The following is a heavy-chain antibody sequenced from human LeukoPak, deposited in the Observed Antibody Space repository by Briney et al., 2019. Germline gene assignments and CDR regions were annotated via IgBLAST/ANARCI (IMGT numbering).Heavy chain of an antibody. Sequence: PGGSLRLSCAASGFTFSSYWMHWVRQAPGKGLEWVGFIRSKAYGGTTEYAASVKGRFTISRDDSKSIAYLQMNSLKTEDTAVYYCTTSRGGDIAAEDYYYYYMDVWGKGTTVTISS. V-gene: IGHV3-49*04. J-gene: IGHJ6*03. CDR1: GFTFSSYW. CDR3: TTSRGGDIAAEDYYYYYMDV. CDR2: IRSKAYGGTT. D-gene: IGHD6-13*01.